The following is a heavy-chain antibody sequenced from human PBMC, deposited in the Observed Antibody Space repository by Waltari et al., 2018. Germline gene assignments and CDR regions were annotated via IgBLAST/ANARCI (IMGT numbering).Heavy chain of an antibody. Sequence: EVQLVESGGGLVQPGGSLRLSCAASGFTFSSYSMNWVRQAPGNGLEWVSYISSSSSTIYYADSVKGRFTISRDNAKNSLYLQMNSLRAEDTAVYYCASIIDLPPNPGLGDYWGQGTLVTVSS. CDR3: ASIIDLPPNPGLGDY. J-gene: IGHJ4*02. V-gene: IGHV3-48*04. D-gene: IGHD3-16*01. CDR2: ISSSSSTI. CDR1: GFTFSSYS.